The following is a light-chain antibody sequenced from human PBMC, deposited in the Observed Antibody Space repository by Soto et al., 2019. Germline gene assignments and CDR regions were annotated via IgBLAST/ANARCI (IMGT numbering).Light chain of an antibody. V-gene: IGKV1-5*01. J-gene: IGKJ1*01. CDR3: QQYNSYAGT. CDR2: DAS. CDR1: QSISSW. Sequence: DIQMTQSPSTLSASVGDRFTIAFRASQSISSWLAWYQQKPGKAPKLLIYDASSLESGVPSRFSGSGSGTEFTLTISSLQPDDFATYYCQQYNSYAGTFGQGTKV.